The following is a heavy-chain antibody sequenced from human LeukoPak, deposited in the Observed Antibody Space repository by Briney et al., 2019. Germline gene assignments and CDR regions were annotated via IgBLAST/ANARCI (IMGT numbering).Heavy chain of an antibody. J-gene: IGHJ4*02. CDR1: GGSFSGYY. Sequence: SETLSLTCAVYGGSFSGYYWSWIRQLPGKGLEWIGEINHSGSTNYNPSLKSRVTISVDTSKNQFSLKLSSVTAADTAVYYCARALDYDYVWGSHRYLVGRFDYWGQGTLVTVSS. D-gene: IGHD3-16*02. CDR2: INHSGST. CDR3: ARALDYDYVWGSHRYLVGRFDY. V-gene: IGHV4-34*01.